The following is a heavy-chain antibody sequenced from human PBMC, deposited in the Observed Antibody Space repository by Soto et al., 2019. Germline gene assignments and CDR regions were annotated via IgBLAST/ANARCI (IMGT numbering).Heavy chain of an antibody. D-gene: IGHD3-22*01. V-gene: IGHV3-23*01. Sequence: TGGSLRLSCASSGFTFSSYAMSWVRQATGKGLEWVSAISGSGGSTYYADSVKGRFTISRDNSKNTLYLQMNSLRAEDTAVYYCAKAGCGYYDSSGYCTRNGYYYYGMDVWGQGTTVTVSS. CDR1: GFTFSSYA. CDR3: AKAGCGYYDSSGYCTRNGYYYYGMDV. J-gene: IGHJ6*02. CDR2: ISGSGGST.